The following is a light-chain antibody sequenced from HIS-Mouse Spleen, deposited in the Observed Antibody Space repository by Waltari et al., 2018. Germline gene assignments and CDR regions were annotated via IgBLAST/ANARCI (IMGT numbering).Light chain of an antibody. J-gene: IGLJ2*01. Sequence: SYVLTQPPSVSVAPGQTARITCGGHNIGRKSVHWYQQKPGQAPVLVVYDDSDRPSGSPERFSGSNSGNTATLTISRVEAGDETDYYCQVWDSSSDHPVVFGGGTKLTVL. V-gene: IGLV3-21*02. CDR3: QVWDSSSDHPVV. CDR1: NIGRKS. CDR2: DDS.